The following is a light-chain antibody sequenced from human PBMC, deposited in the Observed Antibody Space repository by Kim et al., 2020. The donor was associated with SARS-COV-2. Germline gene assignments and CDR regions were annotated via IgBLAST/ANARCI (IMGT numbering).Light chain of an antibody. CDR3: SSYTSSSPWV. J-gene: IGLJ3*02. V-gene: IGLV2-14*04. CDR1: SSEVGGYNY. CDR2: DVS. Sequence: GQSITISCTGTSSEVGGYNYVSWYQQHPGKAPKLMIYDVSKRPSGVSNRFSGSKSGNTASLTISGLQAEDEADYYCSSYTSSSPWVFGGGTQLTVL.